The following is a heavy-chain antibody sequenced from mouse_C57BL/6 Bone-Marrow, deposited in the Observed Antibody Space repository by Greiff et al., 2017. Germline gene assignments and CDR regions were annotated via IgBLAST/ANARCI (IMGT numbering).Heavy chain of an antibody. D-gene: IGHD2-4*01. CDR1: GYSITSGYY. CDR2: ISYDGSN. V-gene: IGHV3-6*01. CDR3: ARGGLRQDWYFDV. J-gene: IGHJ1*03. Sequence: EVHLVESGPGLVKPSQSLSLTCSVTGYSITSGYYWNWIRQFPGNKLEWMGYISYDGSNNYNPSLKNRISITRDTSKNQFFLKLNSVTTEDTATYYCARGGLRQDWYFDVWGTGTTVTVSS.